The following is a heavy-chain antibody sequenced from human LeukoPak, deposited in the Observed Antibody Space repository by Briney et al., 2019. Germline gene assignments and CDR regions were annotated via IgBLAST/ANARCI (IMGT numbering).Heavy chain of an antibody. CDR1: GGSISSYY. D-gene: IGHD3-9*01. J-gene: IGHJ6*03. V-gene: IGHV4-59*08. CDR3: ARLGGDIYFYYMDV. Sequence: SETLSLTCTVSGGSISSYYWNWIRQPPGKGLEWIGYIYYSGSTNYNPSLKSRVTISVDTSKTQFSLKLSSVTAADTAVYYCARLGGDIYFYYMDVWGKGTTVTISS. CDR2: IYYSGST.